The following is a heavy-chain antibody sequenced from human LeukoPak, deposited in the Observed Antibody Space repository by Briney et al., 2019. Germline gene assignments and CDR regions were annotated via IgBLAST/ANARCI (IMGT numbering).Heavy chain of an antibody. CDR1: GFAVDSNY. CDR3: ARRQGFDL. Sequence: GGSLRLSCALSGFAVDSNYMNWVRQAPGKGLEWMSIINPRGRTYHIDSVRGRFTISRDISRNTLYLQMNGLRVEDTAIYYCARRQGFDLWGRGTMVIVSS. V-gene: IGHV3-53*01. CDR2: INPRGRT. J-gene: IGHJ3*01.